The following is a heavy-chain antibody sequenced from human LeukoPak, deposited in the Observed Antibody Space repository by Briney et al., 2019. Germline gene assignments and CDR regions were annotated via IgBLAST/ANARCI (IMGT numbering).Heavy chain of an antibody. Sequence: ASVRVSSKASVYTFTDCYMHCVRQAPGQGLEWVGWINPNSGTTNYAQKFQGRVAMTRDTSISTAYMELISLRSDDTAVYYCARDSGMVPDYWGQGTLVTVSS. CDR1: VYTFTDCY. CDR3: ARDSGMVPDY. CDR2: INPNSGTT. V-gene: IGHV1-2*02. D-gene: IGHD4/OR15-4a*01. J-gene: IGHJ4*02.